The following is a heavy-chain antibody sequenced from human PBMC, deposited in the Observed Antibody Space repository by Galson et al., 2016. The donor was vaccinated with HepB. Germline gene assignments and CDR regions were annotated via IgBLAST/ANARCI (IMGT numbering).Heavy chain of an antibody. Sequence: SLRLSCAASGFTFSSYAMSWVRQAPGKGLEWVSAISGSGGSTYYADSVKGRFTISRDNSKNTLYLQMNSLRAEDTAVYYCAKDCGGDCTLDYWGQGTLVTVSS. CDR2: ISGSGGST. J-gene: IGHJ4*02. V-gene: IGHV3-23*01. CDR1: GFTFSSYA. D-gene: IGHD2-21*02. CDR3: AKDCGGDCTLDY.